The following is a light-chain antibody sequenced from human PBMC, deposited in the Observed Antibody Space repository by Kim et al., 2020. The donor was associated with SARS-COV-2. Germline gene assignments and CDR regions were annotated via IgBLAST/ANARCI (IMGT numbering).Light chain of an antibody. Sequence: DIQMTQSPSSLSASVGDRVTITCQASQDIREYLNWYQQKPGKAPKLLIYDASDLEPGVPSRCSGSGYGTNFSVTISSLQPDDVATYYCQQYNNLLSFGPGTKVDIK. J-gene: IGKJ3*01. CDR1: QDIREY. CDR2: DAS. CDR3: QQYNNLLS. V-gene: IGKV1-33*01.